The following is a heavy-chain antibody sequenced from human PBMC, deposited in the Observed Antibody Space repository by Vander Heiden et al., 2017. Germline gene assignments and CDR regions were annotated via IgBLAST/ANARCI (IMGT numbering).Heavy chain of an antibody. V-gene: IGHV1-46*01. Sequence: QVQLVQSGAELKKPGASVTLSCKASGFAFTTSYIHWVRQAPGQGLQWMGIFDPSGGNTNYAQKLEGRFTMTSDTSTSTVYMELSSLRSEDTAVYYCARGGYSSGYDYWGQGTPVTVSS. CDR3: ARGGYSSGYDY. J-gene: IGHJ4*02. D-gene: IGHD5-18*01. CDR2: FDPSGGNT. CDR1: GFAFTTSY.